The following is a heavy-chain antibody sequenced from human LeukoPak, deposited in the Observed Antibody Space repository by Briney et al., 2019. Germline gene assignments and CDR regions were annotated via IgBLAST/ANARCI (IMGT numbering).Heavy chain of an antibody. CDR2: VYYSGST. D-gene: IGHD3-16*01. Sequence: PSETLSLTCTVSGGSISSSSYYWGWIRQPPGKGLEWIGSVYYSGSTYYNPSLKSRVTISVDTSKNQFSLKLSSVTAADTAVYYCARRQGGFGPWGQGTLVTVSS. CDR3: ARRQGGFGP. V-gene: IGHV4-39*01. J-gene: IGHJ5*02. CDR1: GGSISSSSYY.